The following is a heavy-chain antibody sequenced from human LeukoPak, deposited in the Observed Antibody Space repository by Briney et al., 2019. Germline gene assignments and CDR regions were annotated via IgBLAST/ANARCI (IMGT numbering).Heavy chain of an antibody. CDR1: GFTFSAFA. J-gene: IGHJ3*02. V-gene: IGHV3-30*18. CDR3: AKGDYGGNSHTFDI. CDR2: ILYDGSNK. Sequence: GGSLRLSCAASGFTFSAFAMHWVRQAPGKGLEWVAVILYDGSNKYYADSVRGRLTISRDNSKNTLSLQVNSLRSEDTAVYFCAKGDYGGNSHTFDIWGQGTMVTVSS. D-gene: IGHD4-23*01.